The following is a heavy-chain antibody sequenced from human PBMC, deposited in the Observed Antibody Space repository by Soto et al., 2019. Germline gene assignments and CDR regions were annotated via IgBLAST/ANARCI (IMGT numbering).Heavy chain of an antibody. D-gene: IGHD3-22*01. V-gene: IGHV4-34*01. CDR3: AREGWGYDSRGWVYDYYGMDV. CDR1: GGSFSGYY. Sequence: SETLSLTCAVYGGSFSGYYWSWIPQPTGKRLEGIREINHSGSSDYNPALKSRVTISVDTAKNQFSLKLSSVTAADTAVYYCAREGWGYDSRGWVYDYYGMDVWGQGTTVTVSS. CDR2: INHSGSS. J-gene: IGHJ6*02.